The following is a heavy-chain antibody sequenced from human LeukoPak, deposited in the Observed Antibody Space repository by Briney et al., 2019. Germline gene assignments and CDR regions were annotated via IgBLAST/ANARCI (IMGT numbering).Heavy chain of an antibody. Sequence: PGGSLRLSCAASGFTFSSYAMSWVRQAPGKGLEWVPAISGSGGSTYYADSVKGRFTISRDNSKNTLYLQMNSLRAEDTAVYYCAKGRAVAGIFYYGMDVWGQGTTVTVSS. CDR1: GFTFSSYA. V-gene: IGHV3-23*01. J-gene: IGHJ6*02. D-gene: IGHD6-19*01. CDR2: ISGSGGST. CDR3: AKGRAVAGIFYYGMDV.